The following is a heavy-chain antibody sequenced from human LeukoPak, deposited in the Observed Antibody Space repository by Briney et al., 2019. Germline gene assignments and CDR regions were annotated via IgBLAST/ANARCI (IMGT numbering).Heavy chain of an antibody. V-gene: IGHV4-4*07. CDR1: GGSIGVYY. CDR2: MYSGGTS. Sequence: SETLSLTCSVSGGSIGVYYWYWIRQPAGKGLEWIGRMYSGGTSHYNPSLTSRVTMSVDTSKNQFSLKLNSVTAADTAVYYCARGTTNYYYYYMDVWGKGTTVTVSS. CDR3: ARGTTNYYYYYMDV. D-gene: IGHD1-14*01. J-gene: IGHJ6*03.